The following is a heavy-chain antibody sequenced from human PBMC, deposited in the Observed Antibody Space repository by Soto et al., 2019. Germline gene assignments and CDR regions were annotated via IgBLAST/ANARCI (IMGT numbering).Heavy chain of an antibody. J-gene: IGHJ2*01. CDR1: GYTFTGYY. CDR2: INPNSGGT. V-gene: IGHV1-2*04. Sequence: QVQLVQSGAEVKKPGASVKVSCKASGYTFTGYYMHWVRQAPGQGLEWMGWINPNSGGTNYAQKFQGWVTMPRDTSISTAYMELSRLRSGDTAVYYCARGGVVTAIGGGMFWYFDLWGRGTLVTVSS. CDR3: ARGGVVTAIGGGMFWYFDL. D-gene: IGHD2-21*02.